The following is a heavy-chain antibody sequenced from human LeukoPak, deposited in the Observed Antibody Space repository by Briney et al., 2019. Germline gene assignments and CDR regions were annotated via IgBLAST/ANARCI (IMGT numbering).Heavy chain of an antibody. Sequence: GGSLRLSCAASGFTFSSYELNWVRQSPGKGLEWISYISSSGSTLYYADSVKGRFTISRDDAKNSLYRQMNSLRGDDTAMYYCAGERGGYGFYWGQGALVTVSS. CDR2: ISSSGSTL. CDR1: GFTFSSYE. V-gene: IGHV3-48*03. J-gene: IGHJ4*02. CDR3: AGERGGYGFY. D-gene: IGHD5-12*01.